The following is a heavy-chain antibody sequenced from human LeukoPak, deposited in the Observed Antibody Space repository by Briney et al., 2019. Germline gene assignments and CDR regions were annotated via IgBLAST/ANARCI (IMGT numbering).Heavy chain of an antibody. D-gene: IGHD6-19*01. Sequence: SETLSLTCTVSGDSISSSSYYWGWIRQPPGKGLEWIGSIYYSGRTYYNPSLMSRVTISIDTSNQFSLRLTSMTAADTAVYYCVRDPKSAVAADWFDPWGQGTLVTVSS. CDR1: GDSISSSSYY. J-gene: IGHJ5*02. CDR3: VRDPKSAVAADWFDP. CDR2: IYYSGRT. V-gene: IGHV4-39*07.